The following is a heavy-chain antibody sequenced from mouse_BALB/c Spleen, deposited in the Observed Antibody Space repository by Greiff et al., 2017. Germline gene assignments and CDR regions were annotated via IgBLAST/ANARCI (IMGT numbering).Heavy chain of an antibody. CDR1: GFTFSSYG. D-gene: IGHD2-4*01. CDR2: INSNGGST. CDR3: ARDNYDYDGGFAY. Sequence: VQLKESGGGLVQPGGSLKLSCAASGFTFSSYGMSWVRQTPDKRLELVATINSNGGSTYYPDSVKGRFTISRDNAKNTLYLQMSSLKSEDTAMYYCARDNYDYDGGFAYWGQGTLVTVSA. J-gene: IGHJ3*01. V-gene: IGHV5-6-3*01.